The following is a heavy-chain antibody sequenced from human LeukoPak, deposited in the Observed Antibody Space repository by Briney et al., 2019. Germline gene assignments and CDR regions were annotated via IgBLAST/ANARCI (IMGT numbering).Heavy chain of an antibody. J-gene: IGHJ4*02. CDR3: ARVQWLATGYYFDY. D-gene: IGHD6-19*01. Sequence: GGSLRLSCAASGFTFSSYSMNWVRQAPGKGLEWVSSISSSSTYIYYVDSVRGRFTISRDNAKNSLYLQMNSLRADDTAVYYCARVQWLATGYYFDYWGQGTLVTVSS. V-gene: IGHV3-21*01. CDR2: ISSSSTYI. CDR1: GFTFSSYS.